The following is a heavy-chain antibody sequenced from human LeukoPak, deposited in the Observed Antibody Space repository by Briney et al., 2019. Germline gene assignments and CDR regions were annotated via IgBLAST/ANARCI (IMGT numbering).Heavy chain of an antibody. Sequence: ASVKVSCKASGYTFTSYAMNWVRQAPGQGLEWMGWINTNTGNPTYAQGFTGRFVFSLDTSVSTAYLQISSLKAEDTAVYYCAGAGRYYDFWSGYYTEAYYYYYMDVWGKGTTVTVSS. D-gene: IGHD3-3*01. CDR3: AGAGRYYDFWSGYYTEAYYYYYMDV. J-gene: IGHJ6*03. V-gene: IGHV7-4-1*02. CDR2: INTNTGNP. CDR1: GYTFTSYA.